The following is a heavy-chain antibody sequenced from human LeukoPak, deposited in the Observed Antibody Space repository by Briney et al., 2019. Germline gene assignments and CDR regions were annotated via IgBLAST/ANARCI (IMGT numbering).Heavy chain of an antibody. CDR3: AQGGYFAFDM. CDR2: TSRSSGA. Sequence: GSLRPSCVGSGFTFSAYDMQWVRQAPGKGLEWVSGTSRSSGAHYTDSVKGRFTISRDNSKDTLYLQMDSLRAEDTAVYYCAQGGYFAFDMWGQGTMVTVSS. D-gene: IGHD2-2*03. J-gene: IGHJ3*02. CDR1: GFTFSAYD. V-gene: IGHV3-23*01.